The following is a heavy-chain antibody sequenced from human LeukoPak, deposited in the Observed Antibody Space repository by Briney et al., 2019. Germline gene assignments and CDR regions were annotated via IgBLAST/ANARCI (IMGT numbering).Heavy chain of an antibody. Sequence: AASVKVSYKASGYTFTGYYMHWVRQAPGQGLEWMGWINPNSGGTNYAQKFQGRVTMTRDTSISTAYMELSRLRSDDTAVYYCARSSGWYEFFDYWGQGTLVTVSS. J-gene: IGHJ4*02. D-gene: IGHD6-19*01. CDR3: ARSSGWYEFFDY. CDR1: GYTFTGYY. V-gene: IGHV1-2*02. CDR2: INPNSGGT.